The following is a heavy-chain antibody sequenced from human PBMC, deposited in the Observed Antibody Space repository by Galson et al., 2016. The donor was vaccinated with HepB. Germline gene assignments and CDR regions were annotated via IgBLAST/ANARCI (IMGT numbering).Heavy chain of an antibody. D-gene: IGHD5-24*01. CDR2: IFHSGTT. CDR3: ARESWVGYTDSDANWFDP. V-gene: IGHV4-4*02. J-gene: IGHJ5*02. Sequence: LSLTCAVSGDSISSSNWWSWVRQPPGKGLEWIGEIFHSGTTNYNPSLKSRVTISVDKSKNQFSLNLTSVTAADTAVYYCARESWVGYTDSDANWFDPWGQGTLVTVSS. CDR1: GDSISSSNW.